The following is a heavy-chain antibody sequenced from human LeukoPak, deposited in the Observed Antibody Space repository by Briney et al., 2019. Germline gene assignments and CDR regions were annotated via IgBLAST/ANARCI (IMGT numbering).Heavy chain of an antibody. V-gene: IGHV1-69*05. D-gene: IGHD3-22*01. CDR1: GYTFTGDY. J-gene: IGHJ3*02. CDR2: IIPIFGTA. Sequence: SVKVSCKASGYTFTGDYMHWVRQAPGQGLEWMGRIIPIFGTANYAQKFQGRVTITTDESTSTAYMELSSLRSEDTAVYYCARAPVFADSSGKDAFDIWGQGTMVTVSS. CDR3: ARAPVFADSSGKDAFDI.